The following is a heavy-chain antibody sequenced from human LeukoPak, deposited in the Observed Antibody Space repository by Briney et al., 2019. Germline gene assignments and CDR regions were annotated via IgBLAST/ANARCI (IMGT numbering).Heavy chain of an antibody. CDR1: GGSFSGYY. Sequence: SETLSLTCAVYGGSFSGYYWSWIRQPPGKGLEWIGEINHSGSTNYNPSLKSRVTISVDTSKNQFSLKLSSVTAADTAVYYCARSSIFGVAGPDYWGQGTLVTVSS. V-gene: IGHV4-34*01. CDR2: INHSGST. J-gene: IGHJ4*02. D-gene: IGHD3-3*01. CDR3: ARSSIFGVAGPDY.